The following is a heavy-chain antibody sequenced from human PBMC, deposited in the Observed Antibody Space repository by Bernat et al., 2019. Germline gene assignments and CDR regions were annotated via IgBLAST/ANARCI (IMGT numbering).Heavy chain of an antibody. CDR2: IRSKAYGGTP. Sequence: EVQLVESGGGLVQPGRSLRLSCTASGFTFGDYDVSWVRQAPGKGLEWVGFIRSKAYGGTPEYAASVKGRFTISRDDSISIAYLQMNSLKTDDTAVYYCGRQYYFDYWGQETLVTVSS. V-gene: IGHV3-49*04. CDR1: GFTFGDYD. CDR3: GRQYYFDY. D-gene: IGHD2/OR15-2a*01. J-gene: IGHJ4*02.